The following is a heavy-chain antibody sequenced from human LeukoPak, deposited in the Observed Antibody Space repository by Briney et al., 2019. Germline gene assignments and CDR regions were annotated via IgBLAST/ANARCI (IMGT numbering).Heavy chain of an antibody. J-gene: IGHJ5*02. Sequence: GGSLRLSCAASGFTFSSYAMSWVRQAPGKGLEWVSAISGSGGSTYYADCVKGRLTISRDNYKNTLYLQMNSLRAEDTAVYYCAKDLVRYSGYDYWFDPWGQGTLVTVSS. CDR3: AKDLVRYSGYDYWFDP. D-gene: IGHD5-12*01. CDR1: GFTFSSYA. V-gene: IGHV3-23*01. CDR2: ISGSGGST.